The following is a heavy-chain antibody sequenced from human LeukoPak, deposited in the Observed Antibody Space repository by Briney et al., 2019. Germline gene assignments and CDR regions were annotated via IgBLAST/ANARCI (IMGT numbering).Heavy chain of an antibody. CDR3: AKNIVTGVDYFDP. CDR2: ISSSSYI. Sequence: GGSLRLSCAASGFTFSSYSMNWVRQAPGKGLEWVSSISSSSYIYYADSVKGRFTISRDNAKNSLYLQMNSLRVEDTAVYYCAKNIVTGVDYFDPWGQGTLVTVSS. D-gene: IGHD7-27*01. CDR1: GFTFSSYS. V-gene: IGHV3-21*01. J-gene: IGHJ5*02.